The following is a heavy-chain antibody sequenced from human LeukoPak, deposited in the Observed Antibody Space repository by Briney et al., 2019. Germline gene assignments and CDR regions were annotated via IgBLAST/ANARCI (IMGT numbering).Heavy chain of an antibody. CDR2: IYYSGST. CDR1: GGSISSHY. V-gene: IGHV4-59*11. J-gene: IGHJ3*02. Sequence: SETLSLTCNASGGSISSHYWSWIRQPPGQGLEWIGYIYYSGSTNYNPSLKSRVTISVDTSKNQFSLKLSSVTAADTAVYYCASDNFRTEYAFDIWGQGTMVTVSS. CDR3: ASDNFRTEYAFDI. D-gene: IGHD2/OR15-2a*01.